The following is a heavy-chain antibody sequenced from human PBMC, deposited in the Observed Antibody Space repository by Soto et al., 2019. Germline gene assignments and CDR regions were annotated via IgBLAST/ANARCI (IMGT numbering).Heavy chain of an antibody. Sequence: QITLKESGPPLVKPTQTLTLTCTFSGFSLSTSGVGVGWIRQPPGKALEWLALIYWDDDKRYSPSLKSRLTIPKDTSKIRVVLTMTNMDPVDTATYYCAHTAQKYGSGSYYNVDFDFWGQGTLVTVSS. CDR2: IYWDDDK. CDR3: AHTAQKYGSGSYYNVDFDF. CDR1: GFSLSTSGVG. J-gene: IGHJ4*02. D-gene: IGHD3-10*01. V-gene: IGHV2-5*02.